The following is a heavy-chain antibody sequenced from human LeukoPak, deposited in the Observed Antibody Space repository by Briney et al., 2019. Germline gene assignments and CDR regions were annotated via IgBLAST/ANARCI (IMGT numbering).Heavy chain of an antibody. V-gene: IGHV1-46*01. CDR1: GYTFTSYD. D-gene: IGHD5-24*01. CDR3: ALLDGLNRNDAFDI. CDR2: INPSGGST. J-gene: IGHJ3*02. Sequence: ASVKVSCKASGYTFTSYDMNWVRQAPGQGLEWMGIINPSGGSTSYAQKFQGRVTMTRDMSTSTVYMELSSLRSEDTAVYYCALLDGLNRNDAFDIWGQGTMVTVSS.